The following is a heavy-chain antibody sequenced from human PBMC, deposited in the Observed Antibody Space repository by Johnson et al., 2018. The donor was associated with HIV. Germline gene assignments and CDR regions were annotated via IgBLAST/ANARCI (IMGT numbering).Heavy chain of an antibody. V-gene: IGHV3-23*04. Sequence: MLLVESGGGLVQPGGSLRLSCAASGFTFSSYAMCWVRQAPGKALEWVSAIRGSGGSTYYADSVKGRFTISRDNSKTTLDLQMNSRRAEDTAVYYCAKDQASGYYCDAFDIWGQGTMVTVSS. CDR2: IRGSGGST. D-gene: IGHD3-22*01. CDR3: AKDQASGYYCDAFDI. CDR1: GFTFSSYA. J-gene: IGHJ3*02.